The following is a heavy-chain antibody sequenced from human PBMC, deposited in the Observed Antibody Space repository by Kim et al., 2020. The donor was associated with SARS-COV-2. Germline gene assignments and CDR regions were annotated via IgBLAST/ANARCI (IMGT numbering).Heavy chain of an antibody. J-gene: IGHJ5*02. V-gene: IGHV3-48*02. D-gene: IGHD5-12*01. CDR1: GFTFSTYS. Sequence: GGSLRLSCIGSGFTFSTYSMNWVRQAPGKGLEWLSYISSSTTITYYADSVKGRFTISRDNAKNSLYLQMNSLRDEDTAVYYCARGRPYSCSCFVTSWGQGPPVTVPS. CDR3: ARGRPYSCSCFVTS. CDR2: ISSSTTIT.